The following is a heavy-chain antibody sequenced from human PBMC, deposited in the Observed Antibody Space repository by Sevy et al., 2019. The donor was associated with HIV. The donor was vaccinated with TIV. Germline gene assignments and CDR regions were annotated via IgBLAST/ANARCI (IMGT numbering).Heavy chain of an antibody. V-gene: IGHV3-15*01. D-gene: IGHD4-17*01. J-gene: IGHJ4*02. Sequence: GGSLRLSCAASRFTFVTYAMNWVRQAPGKGLEWIGRIKSKSDGGTTDFAAPVKGRFTISRDDSQNKLFLQMNSLKTEDTAVYYCTSMTTVEGVFDFWGQGTLVTVSS. CDR3: TSMTTVEGVFDF. CDR1: RFTFVTYA. CDR2: IKSKSDGGTT.